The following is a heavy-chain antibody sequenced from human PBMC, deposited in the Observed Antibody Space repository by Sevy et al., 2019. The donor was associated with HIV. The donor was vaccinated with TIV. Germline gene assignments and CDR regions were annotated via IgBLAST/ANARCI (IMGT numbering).Heavy chain of an antibody. CDR3: VRGYSNYLS. D-gene: IGHD4-4*01. V-gene: IGHV3-33*08. CDR2: IWYDGSNK. Sequence: GGSLRLSCAASGFTFSSYEMNWVRQAPGKGLEWVATIWYDGSNKYYGDSVKGRFTISRDNSKNTLFLLMNSLRAEDTAVYYCVRGYSNYLSWGQGTLVTVSS. J-gene: IGHJ5*02. CDR1: GFTFSSYE.